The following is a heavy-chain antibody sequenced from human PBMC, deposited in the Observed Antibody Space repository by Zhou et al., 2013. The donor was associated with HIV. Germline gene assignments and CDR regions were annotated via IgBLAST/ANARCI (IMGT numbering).Heavy chain of an antibody. Sequence: QVQLVQSGAEVKKPGASVKVSCKASGYSFSNSGVTWVRQAPGQGLEWVGWINSNSGNRDYARKFQGRVTMTTDTFTTTAYMELRSLKSDDTAIYYCARGYGKIDYWGQGTLVTVSS. CDR1: GYSFSNSG. CDR3: ARGYGKIDY. CDR2: INSNSGNR. V-gene: IGHV1-18*01. J-gene: IGHJ4*02. D-gene: IGHD4-17*01.